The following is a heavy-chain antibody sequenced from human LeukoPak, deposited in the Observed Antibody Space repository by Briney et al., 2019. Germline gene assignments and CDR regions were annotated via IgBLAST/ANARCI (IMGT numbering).Heavy chain of an antibody. CDR3: AKDLRRGYCSSTSCYGGGDAFDI. Sequence: PGGSLRLSCAASGFTFSAYEMNWVRQAPGKGLEWVSAISGSGGSTYYADSVKGRFTISRDNSKNTLYLQMNSLRAEDTAVYYCAKDLRRGYCSSTSCYGGGDAFDIWGQGTMVTVSS. CDR1: GFTFSAYE. V-gene: IGHV3-23*01. J-gene: IGHJ3*02. CDR2: ISGSGGST. D-gene: IGHD2-2*01.